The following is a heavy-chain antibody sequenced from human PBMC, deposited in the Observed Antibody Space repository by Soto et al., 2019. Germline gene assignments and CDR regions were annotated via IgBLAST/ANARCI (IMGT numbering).Heavy chain of an antibody. CDR1: GFTFDDYA. CDR3: AKDYSRSGWRPYFYY. V-gene: IGHV3-9*01. Sequence: EVQLVESGGGLVQPGRSLRLSCAASGFTFDDYAMHWVRQAPGKGLEWVSGISWNSGSIGYADSVKGRFAISRDNAKNSLYLQMNSLRAEDTALYYCAKDYSRSGWRPYFYYWGQGTLVTVSS. J-gene: IGHJ4*02. D-gene: IGHD6-19*01. CDR2: ISWNSGSI.